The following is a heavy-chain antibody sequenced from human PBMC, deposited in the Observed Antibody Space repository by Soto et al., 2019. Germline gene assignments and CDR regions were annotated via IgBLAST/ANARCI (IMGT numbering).Heavy chain of an antibody. V-gene: IGHV4-31*03. Sequence: SETLSLTCTVSGGSISSGGYYWSWIRQNPGKGLEWIGYIYYSGSTYYNPSLKSRVTISVDTSKNQFSLKLSSVTAADTAVYYCARIAGGFYYYMDVWGKGTTVTVSS. J-gene: IGHJ6*03. D-gene: IGHD3-10*01. CDR3: ARIAGGFYYYMDV. CDR1: GGSISSGGYY. CDR2: IYYSGST.